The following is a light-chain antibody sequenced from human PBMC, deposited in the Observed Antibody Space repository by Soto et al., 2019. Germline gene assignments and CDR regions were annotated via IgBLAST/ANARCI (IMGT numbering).Light chain of an antibody. J-gene: IGKJ1*01. V-gene: IGKV3-20*01. CDR2: GAS. CDR3: QQYNNWPWT. Sequence: IVWTQTQGTLSLSPGDRATLSCGASERVSARYLAWYHQKPGQAPRLLIFGASDRATGIPDRFSGSGSGTDFTLTIDRLEPEDFAMYYCQQYNNWPWTFGQGTRVDIK. CDR1: ERVSARY.